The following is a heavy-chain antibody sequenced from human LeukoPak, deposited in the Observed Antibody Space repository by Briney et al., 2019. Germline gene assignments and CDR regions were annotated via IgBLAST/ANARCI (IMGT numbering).Heavy chain of an antibody. J-gene: IGHJ4*02. CDR1: GFNFANHA. Sequence: GGSLRLSCAASGFNFANHAMSWVRQTPGEGLEWVSAISGGGDITYYADSVTGRFTISRDNSKDTLFLQMHSLRPGDTAVYYCVREDTPATANYWGQGTLVTISS. CDR3: VREDTPATANY. V-gene: IGHV3-23*01. D-gene: IGHD2-21*02. CDR2: ISGGGDIT.